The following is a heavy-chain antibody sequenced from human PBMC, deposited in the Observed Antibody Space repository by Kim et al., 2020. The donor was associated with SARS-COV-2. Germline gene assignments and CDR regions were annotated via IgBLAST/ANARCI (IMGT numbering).Heavy chain of an antibody. CDR2: ISYDGSNK. CDR1: GFTFSSYA. V-gene: IGHV3-30-3*01. D-gene: IGHD1-26*01. CDR3: ARDLWDSGSYSD. Sequence: GGSLRLSCAASGFTFSSYAMHWVRQAPGKGLEWVAVISYDGSNKYYADSVKGRFTISRDNSKNTLYLQMNSLRAEDTAVYYCARDLWDSGSYSDWGQGTLVTVSS. J-gene: IGHJ4*02.